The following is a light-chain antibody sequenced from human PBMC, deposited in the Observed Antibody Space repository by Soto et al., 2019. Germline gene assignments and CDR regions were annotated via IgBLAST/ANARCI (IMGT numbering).Light chain of an antibody. Sequence: QSVLTQPASVSGSPRHSITISCTGASSDVGSYTYVSWYQQHPGKAPKLMIHEVNXXPXGVFXPFSVPKLVNTASLTISGLQAEDEADYYCSSYTSSSTLYVFGTGTKVTVL. J-gene: IGLJ1*01. CDR3: SSYTSSSTLYV. CDR2: EVN. V-gene: IGLV2-14*01. CDR1: SSDVGSYTY.